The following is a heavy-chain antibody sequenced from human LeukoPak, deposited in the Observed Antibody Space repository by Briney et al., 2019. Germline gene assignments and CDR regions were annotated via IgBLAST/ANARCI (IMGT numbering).Heavy chain of an antibody. V-gene: IGHV3-33*01. D-gene: IGHD1-14*01. CDR3: ARPDGRGTQGVLDY. CDR1: GFTFSSYG. Sequence: SGGSLRLSCAASGFTFSSYGMHWVRQAPGKGLEWVAVIWYDGSNKYYADSVKGRFTISRDNSKNTLYLQMNSLRAEDTAVYYCARPDGRGTQGVLDYWGQGTLVTVSS. J-gene: IGHJ4*02. CDR2: IWYDGSNK.